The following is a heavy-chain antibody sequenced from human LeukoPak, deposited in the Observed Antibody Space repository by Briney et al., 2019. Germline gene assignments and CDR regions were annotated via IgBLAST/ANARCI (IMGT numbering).Heavy chain of an antibody. J-gene: IGHJ6*04. Sequence: SETLSLTCTVSGGSISSYYWSWIRQPPGKGLEWIGYIYNSGSTNYNPSLKSRVTISVDTSKNQFSLKLSSVTAADTAVYYCARDKRFPPNYYGMDVWGKGTTVTVSS. V-gene: IGHV4-59*01. D-gene: IGHD6-25*01. CDR1: GGSISSYY. CDR3: ARDKRFPPNYYGMDV. CDR2: IYNSGST.